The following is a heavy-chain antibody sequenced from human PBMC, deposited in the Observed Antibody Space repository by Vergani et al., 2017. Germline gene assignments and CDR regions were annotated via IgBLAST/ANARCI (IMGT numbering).Heavy chain of an antibody. Sequence: QVQLVESGGGVVQPGRSLRLSCAASGFTFGSFGMHWVRQAPGKGLEWVAVIWYDGRNKQYADSVKGRFTVSRDNSQSTLYLQMNSLRAEDTAMYYCARDGRENSDYGYFDYWGQGTLVTVSS. D-gene: IGHD4-17*01. CDR2: IWYDGRNK. CDR1: GFTFGSFG. V-gene: IGHV3-33*01. J-gene: IGHJ4*02. CDR3: ARDGRENSDYGYFDY.